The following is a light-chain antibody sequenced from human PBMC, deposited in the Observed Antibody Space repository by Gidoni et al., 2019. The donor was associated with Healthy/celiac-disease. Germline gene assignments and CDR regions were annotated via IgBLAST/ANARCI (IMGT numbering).Light chain of an antibody. CDR3: MQALQTPRT. CDR1: QSLLHSNGYNY. V-gene: IGKV2-28*01. CDR2: LGS. J-gene: IGKJ1*01. Sequence: DIVMTQPPLSLPVTPGEPASISCRSSQSLLHSNGYNYLDWYLQKPGQSPQLLIYLGSNRASGVPDRFSGSGSGTDFTLKISRVEAEDVGVYYCMQALQTPRTFXQXTKVEIK.